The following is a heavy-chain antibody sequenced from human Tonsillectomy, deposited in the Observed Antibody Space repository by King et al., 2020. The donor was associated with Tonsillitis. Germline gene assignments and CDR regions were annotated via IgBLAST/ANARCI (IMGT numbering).Heavy chain of an antibody. CDR3: ARHLKTVATTLFDY. CDR2: IDPRDSYI. D-gene: IGHD5-24*01. V-gene: IGHV5-10-1*03. Sequence: VQLVQSGAEVKKPGESLRISCKGSGYSFTSYWITWVRQMPGKGLEWMGRIDPRDSYIKYSPSFQGHVTISADKSIRPAYLQWSSLKASDTAMYYCARHLKTVATTLFDYWGQGTLVTVSS. J-gene: IGHJ4*02. CDR1: GYSFTSYW.